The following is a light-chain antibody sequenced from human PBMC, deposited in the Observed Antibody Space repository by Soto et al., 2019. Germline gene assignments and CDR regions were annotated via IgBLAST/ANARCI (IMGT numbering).Light chain of an antibody. CDR2: DAS. Sequence: DIQMTQSPSTLSASVGDRVTITCRASQSISNWLAWYQQEQGKAPKLLIYDASSLESGVPSRFSGSGSGTEFTLTISSLQTHDFAHYYCHQYNSYWGTFGQGTKVDIK. CDR3: HQYNSYWGT. CDR1: QSISNW. V-gene: IGKV1-5*01. J-gene: IGKJ1*01.